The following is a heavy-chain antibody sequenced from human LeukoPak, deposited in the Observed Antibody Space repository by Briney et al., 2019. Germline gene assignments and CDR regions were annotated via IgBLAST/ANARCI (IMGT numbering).Heavy chain of an antibody. V-gene: IGHV5-51*01. CDR1: GYSFTSYW. CDR2: IYPGDSDT. Sequence: GESLKISCKGSGYSFTSYWIGWVRQMPGKGLEWMGIIYPGDSDTRYSPSFQGQVTISADKSISTAYLQWSSLKASDTAMYYCTRRVGATWGVYCYFDLWGRGTLVTVSS. D-gene: IGHD1-26*01. J-gene: IGHJ2*01. CDR3: TRRVGATWGVYCYFDL.